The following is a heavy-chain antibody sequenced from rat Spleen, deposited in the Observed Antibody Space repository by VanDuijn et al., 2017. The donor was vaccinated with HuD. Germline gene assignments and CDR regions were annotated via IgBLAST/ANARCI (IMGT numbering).Heavy chain of an antibody. D-gene: IGHD1-1*01. CDR3: TRVGNYGNSDFDY. CDR2: VWIGGNT. J-gene: IGHJ2*01. CDR1: GFSLSDCS. Sequence: EVQLKESGPGLVQPSQTLSLTCTVSGFSLSDCSVHWVRQPPGKGLEWMGVVWIGGNTAYNSVLKSRLSISRDTSKNQVFLKMNSLETEDTAIYDCTRVGNYGNSDFDYWGQGVMVTVSS. V-gene: IGHV2S63*01.